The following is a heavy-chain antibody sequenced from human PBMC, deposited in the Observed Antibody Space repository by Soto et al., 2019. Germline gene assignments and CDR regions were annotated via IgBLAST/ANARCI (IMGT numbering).Heavy chain of an antibody. Sequence: PGESLKISCKASGYIFTTYWIAWVRQMPGKGLEWIGIINPTDSDTRYSPSFQGQVTISADTSISTAYLQWTSLKASDTAMYYCARSRRGAYSSGWYSPSGYYNYGIDVWGQGTKVTVSS. CDR1: GYIFTTYW. J-gene: IGHJ6*02. D-gene: IGHD6-19*01. CDR2: INPTDSDT. CDR3: ARSRRGAYSSGWYSPSGYYNYGIDV. V-gene: IGHV5-51*01.